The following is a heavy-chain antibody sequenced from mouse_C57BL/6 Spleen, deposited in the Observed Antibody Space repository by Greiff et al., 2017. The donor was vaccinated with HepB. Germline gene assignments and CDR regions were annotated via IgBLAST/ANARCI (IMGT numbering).Heavy chain of an antibody. CDR3: AKDSEVGLSMDY. CDR1: GFSLTSYG. J-gene: IGHJ4*01. D-gene: IGHD4-1*01. CDR2: IWRGGST. V-gene: IGHV2-5*01. Sequence: QVQLQQSGPGLVQPSPCLSITCTVSGFSLTSYGVHWVRQSPGKGLEWLGVIWRGGSTDYNAAFMSRLSITKDNSKSQVFFKMNSLQADDTAIYYCAKDSEVGLSMDYWGQGTSVTVSS.